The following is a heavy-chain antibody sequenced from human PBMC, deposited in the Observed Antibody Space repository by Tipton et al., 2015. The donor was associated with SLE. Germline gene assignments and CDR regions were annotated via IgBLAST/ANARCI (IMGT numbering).Heavy chain of an antibody. Sequence: TLSLTCTVSGGSIRSSNYYWGWIRQPPGKGLEWIGSIYYSGTTYYNPSLKSRVTISVDTSKNQFSLNLTSGTAADTAAYYCVRDRGGSFSVYFGYRGQGTLVTVSP. J-gene: IGHJ4*02. D-gene: IGHD1-26*01. CDR1: GGSIRSSNYY. V-gene: IGHV4-39*07. CDR3: VRDRGGSFSVYFGY. CDR2: IYYSGTT.